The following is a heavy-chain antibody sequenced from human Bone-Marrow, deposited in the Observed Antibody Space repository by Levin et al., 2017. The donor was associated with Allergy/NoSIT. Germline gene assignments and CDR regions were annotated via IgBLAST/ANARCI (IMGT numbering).Heavy chain of an antibody. V-gene: IGHV4-59*01. Sequence: SQTLSLPCTVSGGSFSTFYWSLIRQSPGKGLEWIGHIYFSGSTDYNPSLESRVTMSVDTSRMEYSLRLTSMTAADTAVYYCARGGPRRFPFDVWGQGMLVTVSS. CDR2: IYFSGST. D-gene: IGHD2/OR15-2a*01. CDR3: ARGGPRRFPFDV. J-gene: IGHJ4*02. CDR1: GGSFSTFY.